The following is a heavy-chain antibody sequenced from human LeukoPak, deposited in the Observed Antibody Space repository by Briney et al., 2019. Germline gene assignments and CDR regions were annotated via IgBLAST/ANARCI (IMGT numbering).Heavy chain of an antibody. CDR3: ANRYSSSLTLDY. J-gene: IGHJ4*02. CDR2: ISGSGGST. CDR1: GFTYSSYA. Sequence: GGALRLSCAASGFTYSSYAMSWVHQAPGKELEWVSAISGSGGSTYYADSVKGRFTISRDNSKNTLYLQMNSLRAEDTAVYYCANRYSSSLTLDYWGQGTLVTVSS. D-gene: IGHD6-6*01. V-gene: IGHV3-23*01.